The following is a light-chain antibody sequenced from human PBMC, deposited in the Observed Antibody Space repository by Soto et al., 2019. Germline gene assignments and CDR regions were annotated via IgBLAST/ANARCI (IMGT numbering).Light chain of an antibody. CDR3: VRRYGGAWV. Sequence: QTVVTQEPSLTMSPGGTVTLTCALTTGAVTSDYYPNWFQRKPGQALRTLIYRTSNKHSWTPARFSGSLLGGKAALTLSGVQPEDEAYYSCVRRYGGAWVFGGGTKLTVL. V-gene: IGLV7-43*01. CDR1: TGAVTSDYY. CDR2: RTS. J-gene: IGLJ2*01.